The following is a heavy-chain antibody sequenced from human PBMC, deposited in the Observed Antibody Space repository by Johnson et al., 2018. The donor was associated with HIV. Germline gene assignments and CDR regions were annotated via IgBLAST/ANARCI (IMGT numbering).Heavy chain of an antibody. J-gene: IGHJ3*02. D-gene: IGHD3-22*01. CDR1: GFTFSSYA. CDR3: ARGGTMIVVVITYDAFDI. V-gene: IGHV3-30*04. CDR2: ISYDGSNK. Sequence: QVQLVESGGGVFQPGRSLRLSCAASGFTFSSYAMHWVRQAPGKGLEWVAVISYDGSNKYYADSVKGRFTISRDNSKNTLYLQMNSMRAEDTAVYYCARGGTMIVVVITYDAFDIWGQGTMVTVSS.